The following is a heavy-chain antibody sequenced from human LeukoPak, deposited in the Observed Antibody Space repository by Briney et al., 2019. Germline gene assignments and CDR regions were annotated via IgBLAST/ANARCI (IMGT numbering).Heavy chain of an antibody. CDR1: GFTVSSNY. D-gene: IGHD1-7*01. J-gene: IGHJ5*02. Sequence: GGSLRLSCAAYGFTVSSNYMSWVRQAPGKGLEWVSVIYSGGSTYYADSVKGRFTISRDNSKNTLYLQMNSLRAEDTAVYYCARGNWNCVQRWFDPWGQGTLVTVSS. CDR2: IYSGGST. CDR3: ARGNWNCVQRWFDP. V-gene: IGHV3-53*01.